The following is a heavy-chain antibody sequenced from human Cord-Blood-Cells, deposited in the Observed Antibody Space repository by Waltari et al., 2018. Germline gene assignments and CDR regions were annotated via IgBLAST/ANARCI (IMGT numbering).Heavy chain of an antibody. CDR2: SSAYNGNR. J-gene: IGHJ4*02. Sequence: QVQLVQSGAEVKKPGASVKVSCKASGYTFTSYGISWVRQAPGQGLEWMGWSSAYNGNRNHAQKLQGRVTMTTDTSTSTAYMELRSLRSDDTAVYYCARDSLAHSQLGRFDYWGQGTLVTVSS. V-gene: IGHV1-18*01. D-gene: IGHD7-27*01. CDR3: ARDSLAHSQLGRFDY. CDR1: GYTFTSYG.